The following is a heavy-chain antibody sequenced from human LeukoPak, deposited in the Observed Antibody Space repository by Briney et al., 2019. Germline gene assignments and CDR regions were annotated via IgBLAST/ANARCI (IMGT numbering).Heavy chain of an antibody. V-gene: IGHV4-4*02. CDR1: GGSISSSNW. Sequence: SETLSLTCAVSGGSISSSNWWSWVRQPPGKGLEWIGEIYHSGSTNYNPSLKSRVTISVDKSKNQFSLKLSSVTAADTAVYYCARDRGTYYYDSSGYSPSYFDYWGQGTLVTVSS. CDR3: ARDRGTYYYDSSGYSPSYFDY. D-gene: IGHD3-22*01. J-gene: IGHJ4*02. CDR2: IYHSGST.